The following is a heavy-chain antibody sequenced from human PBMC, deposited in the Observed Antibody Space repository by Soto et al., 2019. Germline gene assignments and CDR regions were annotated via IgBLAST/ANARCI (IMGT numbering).Heavy chain of an antibody. CDR1: GYTFTGYY. CDR2: INPNSGGT. Sequence: WASVKVSCKASGYTFTGYYMHWARQAPGQGLEWMGWINPNSGGTNYAQKFQGRVTMTRDTSISTAYMELSRLRSDDTAVYYCARVKRDSSGWYLSQNWLDPWGQGTLVTVSS. CDR3: ARVKRDSSGWYLSQNWLDP. V-gene: IGHV1-2*02. D-gene: IGHD6-19*01. J-gene: IGHJ5*02.